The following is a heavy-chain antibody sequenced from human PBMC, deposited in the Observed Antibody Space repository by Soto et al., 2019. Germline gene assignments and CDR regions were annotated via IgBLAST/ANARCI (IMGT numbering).Heavy chain of an antibody. CDR3: ARDYCSSTSCYDPHYGMEG. J-gene: IGHJ6*02. CDR1: GYTFTSYY. CDR2: INPSGGST. V-gene: IGHV1-46*01. D-gene: IGHD2-2*01. Sequence: ASVKVSCKASGYTFTSYYMHWVRQAPGQGLEWMGIINPSGGSTSYAQKFQGRVTMTRDTSTSTVYMELSSLRSEDTAVYYCARDYCSSTSCYDPHYGMEGWGQGTTVTACS.